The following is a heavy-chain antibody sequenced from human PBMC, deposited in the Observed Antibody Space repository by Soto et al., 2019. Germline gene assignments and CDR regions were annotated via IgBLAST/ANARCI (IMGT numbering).Heavy chain of an antibody. CDR3: AKVYYDSSGYYYPY. CDR2: ISYDGSNK. D-gene: IGHD3-22*01. J-gene: IGHJ4*02. CDR1: GFTFSSYG. Sequence: ESVGGVVQPGRSLRLSCAASGFTFSSYGMHWVRQAPGKGLEWVAVISYDGSNKYYADSVKGRFTISRDNSKNTLYLQMNSLRAEDTAVYYCAKVYYDSSGYYYPYWGQGTLVTVSS. V-gene: IGHV3-30*18.